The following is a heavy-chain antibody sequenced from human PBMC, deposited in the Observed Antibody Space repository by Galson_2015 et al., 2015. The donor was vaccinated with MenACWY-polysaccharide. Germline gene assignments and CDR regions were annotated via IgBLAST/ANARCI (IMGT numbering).Heavy chain of an antibody. CDR3: ARGGKYYYDSSGYLNWFDP. CDR1: GYSFSSYG. D-gene: IGHD3-22*01. CDR2: MNPNSGNT. Sequence: SVKVSCKASGYSFSSYGINWVRQTTGQGLEWMGWMNPNSGNTGYAQKLQGRVTMTRNTSISIAYMELSSLRSEDTAVYYCARGGKYYYDSSGYLNWFDPWGQGTLVTVSS. V-gene: IGHV1-8*01. J-gene: IGHJ5*02.